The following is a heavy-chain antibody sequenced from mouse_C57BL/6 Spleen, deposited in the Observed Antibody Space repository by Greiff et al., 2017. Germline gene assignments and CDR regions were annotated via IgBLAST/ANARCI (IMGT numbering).Heavy chain of an antibody. J-gene: IGHJ2*01. D-gene: IGHD1-1*01. CDR1: GFTIKNTY. Sequence: EVQLQQSVAELVRPGASVKLSCTASGFTIKNTYMHWVKQRPEQGLEWIGRIDPANGDTKYAPKFQGKATITAATSSNTAYLQLRSLTSEDTAIYVCVRDYYGSSSYWGQGTTLTVSS. CDR2: IDPANGDT. CDR3: VRDYYGSSSY. V-gene: IGHV14-3*01.